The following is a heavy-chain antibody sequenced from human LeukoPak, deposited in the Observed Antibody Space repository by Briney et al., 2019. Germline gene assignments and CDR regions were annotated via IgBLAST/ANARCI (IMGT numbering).Heavy chain of an antibody. CDR1: GFTFSSYG. Sequence: PGGSLRLSCAASGFTFSSYGMHWVRQAPGKGLEWVAVISYDGSNKYYADSVKGRFTISRDNSKNTLYLQMNSLRAEDTAVYYCASVGDAFDIWGQGTMVTVSS. CDR3: ASVGDAFDI. D-gene: IGHD2-15*01. J-gene: IGHJ3*02. CDR2: ISYDGSNK. V-gene: IGHV3-30*03.